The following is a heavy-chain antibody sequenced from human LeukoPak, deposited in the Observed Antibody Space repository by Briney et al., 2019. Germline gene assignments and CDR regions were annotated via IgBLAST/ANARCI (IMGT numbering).Heavy chain of an antibody. CDR3: AREGALYGSGRRYGMDV. J-gene: IGHJ6*04. CDR2: ISSNGSTI. Sequence: GGSLRLSCAASGFTFSSYEMNWVRQAPGKGLEWVSYISSNGSTIYYADSVKGRFTISRDNAKNSLYLQMNSLRAEDTAVYYCAREGALYGSGRRYGMDVWGKGTTVTVSS. V-gene: IGHV3-48*03. CDR1: GFTFSSYE. D-gene: IGHD3-10*01.